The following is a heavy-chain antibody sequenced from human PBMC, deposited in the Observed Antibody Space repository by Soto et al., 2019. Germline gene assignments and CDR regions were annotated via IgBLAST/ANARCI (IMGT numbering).Heavy chain of an antibody. V-gene: IGHV4-61*08. CDR2: VYYTGST. D-gene: IGHD6-19*01. CDR1: GGSISSGGYY. CDR3: ARSVAVPGAHIDY. J-gene: IGHJ4*02. Sequence: SETLSLTCTVSGGSISSGGYYWSWIRQHPGKGLDWLGYVYYTGSTNYSPSLRSRVSISVDTSKNEFSLRLSSVTAADTAVYFCARSVAVPGAHIDYWGQGTQVTVSS.